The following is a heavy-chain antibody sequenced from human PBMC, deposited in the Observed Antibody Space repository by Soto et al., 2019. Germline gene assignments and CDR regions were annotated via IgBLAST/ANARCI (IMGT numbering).Heavy chain of an antibody. D-gene: IGHD2-2*01. CDR2: GSGSGCIT. J-gene: IGHJ6*02. CDR3: STVNTLSYAGYYYFDV. Sequence: LSCAASVFTFIGYSIGWVRQGPGRGLEWVSTGSGSGCITYYAGSMKGRFTISRDNSKNTLNLPMNSLGAEDTAVYYCSTVNTLSYAGYYYFDVWGQGTMVTVSS. V-gene: IGHV3-23*01. CDR1: VFTFIGYS.